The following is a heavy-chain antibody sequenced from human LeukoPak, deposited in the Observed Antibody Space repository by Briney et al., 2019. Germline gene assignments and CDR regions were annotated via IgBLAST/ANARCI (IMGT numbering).Heavy chain of an antibody. CDR1: GFTLSNYA. CDR3: AKLGHCSSVSCYMNWFDP. Sequence: PGGSLRLSCAASGFTLSNYAMSWVRQAPGKGLEWVSGISDSGDRTYFADSVKGRFTISRDNSKSTLYLQMNSLRAEDTAIYYCAKLGHCSSVSCYMNWFDPWGQGTLVTVSS. J-gene: IGHJ5*02. D-gene: IGHD2-2*01. V-gene: IGHV3-23*01. CDR2: ISDSGDRT.